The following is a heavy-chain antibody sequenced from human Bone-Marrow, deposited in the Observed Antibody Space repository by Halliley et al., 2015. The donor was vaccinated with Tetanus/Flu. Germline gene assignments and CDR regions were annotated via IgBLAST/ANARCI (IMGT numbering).Heavy chain of an antibody. CDR2: TYYKSKWFN. CDR3: ARSRGILAAAGSHFDY. Sequence: GLVKPSQTLSLTCAISGDSVSSSAAWNWIRQSPSRGFEWLGRTYYKSKWFNDYAPSVKSRITINPDTSKNQFSLQLNSVTPEETAIYYCARSRGILAAAGSHFDYWGQGTLVTVSS. V-gene: IGHV6-1*01. D-gene: IGHD6-13*01. J-gene: IGHJ4*02. CDR1: GDSVSSSAA.